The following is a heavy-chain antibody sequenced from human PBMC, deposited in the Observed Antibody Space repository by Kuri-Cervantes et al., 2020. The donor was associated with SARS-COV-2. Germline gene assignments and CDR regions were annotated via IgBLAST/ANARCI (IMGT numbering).Heavy chain of an antibody. J-gene: IGHJ6*02. CDR1: GGTFSSYA. Sequence: SVNVSCKASGGTFSSYAISWVRQAPGQGLEWMGGIIPIFGTANYAQKFQGRVTITADESTSTAYMELSSLRSEDTAVYYCARDEQLGHYYYYYGMDVWGQGTTVTVSS. CDR3: ARDEQLGHYYYYYGMDV. V-gene: IGHV1-69*13. D-gene: IGHD6-13*01. CDR2: IIPIFGTA.